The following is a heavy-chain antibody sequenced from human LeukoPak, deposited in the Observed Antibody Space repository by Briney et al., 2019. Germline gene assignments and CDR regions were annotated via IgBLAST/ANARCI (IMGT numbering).Heavy chain of an antibody. Sequence: PGGSLRLSCAASGFTFSSYGMHWVRQVPGKGLEWVAVISYDGSNKYYADSVKGRFTISRDNSKNTLYLQMNSPRAEDTAVYYCAKESAAAAMAYWGQGTLVTVSS. J-gene: IGHJ4*02. V-gene: IGHV3-30*18. CDR1: GFTFSSYG. D-gene: IGHD2-2*01. CDR3: AKESAAAAMAY. CDR2: ISYDGSNK.